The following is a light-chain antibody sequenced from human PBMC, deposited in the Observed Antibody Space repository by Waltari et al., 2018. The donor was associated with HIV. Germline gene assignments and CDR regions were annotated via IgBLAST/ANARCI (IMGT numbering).Light chain of an antibody. CDR2: GKN. Sequence: SSELTQDPAVSVALGPTVKIACLGDSLRKYYVSWYRLRPGQAPQLPVYGKNSRPSGIPDRFSASSSGNRAFLTITGARAEDEADYYCACWDRSGDYILFGGGTSLTGL. V-gene: IGLV3-19*01. J-gene: IGLJ2*01. CDR1: SLRKYY. CDR3: ACWDRSGDYIL.